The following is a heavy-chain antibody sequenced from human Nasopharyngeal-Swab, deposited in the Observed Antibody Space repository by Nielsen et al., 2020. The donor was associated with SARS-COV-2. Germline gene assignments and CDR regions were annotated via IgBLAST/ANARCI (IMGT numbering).Heavy chain of an antibody. Sequence: GGSLRLSCVASGFTVSLTYMSWVRQAPGKGLEWVSTIHSNGRTYYADSVKGRVTISRHNSNNTLDLQMNSLRADDTAVYYCVRDLTWGWDYWGQGSLVTVSS. J-gene: IGHJ4*02. CDR2: IHSNGRT. CDR3: VRDLTWGWDY. D-gene: IGHD3-16*01. CDR1: GFTVSLTY. V-gene: IGHV3-53*01.